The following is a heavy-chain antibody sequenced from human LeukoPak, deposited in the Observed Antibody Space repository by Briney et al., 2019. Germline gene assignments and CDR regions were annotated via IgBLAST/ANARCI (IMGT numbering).Heavy chain of an antibody. J-gene: IGHJ5*02. CDR3: ARGITGTTLIDP. D-gene: IGHD1-7*01. Sequence: SETLPLTCAVYGGSFSGYYWSWIRQPPGKGLEWIGEINHSGSTNYNPSLKSRVTISVDTSKNQFSLKLSSVTAADTAVYYCARGITGTTLIDPWGQGTLVTVSS. CDR1: GGSFSGYY. V-gene: IGHV4-34*01. CDR2: INHSGST.